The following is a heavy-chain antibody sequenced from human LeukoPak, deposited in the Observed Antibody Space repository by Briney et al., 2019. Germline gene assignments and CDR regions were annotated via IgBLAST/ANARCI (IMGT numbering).Heavy chain of an antibody. J-gene: IGHJ4*02. V-gene: IGHV4-34*01. D-gene: IGHD3-9*01. CDR2: INHSGST. CDR1: GGSFSGYY. Sequence: PSETLSLTCAVSGGSFSGYYWSWIRQPPGKGLEWIGEINHSGSTNYNPSLKSRVTISVDTSKNQFSLKLSSVTAADTAVYYCARGGYGYFDWLSPFDYWGQGTLVTVSS. CDR3: ARGGYGYFDWLSPFDY.